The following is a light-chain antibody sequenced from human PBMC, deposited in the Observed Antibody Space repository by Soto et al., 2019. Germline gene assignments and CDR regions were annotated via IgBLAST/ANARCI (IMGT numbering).Light chain of an antibody. CDR2: DAS. CDR3: QHRRDCPYT. CDR1: QRVRTY. Sequence: EIVLTQSPATLSFSPGASVSLSCRARQRVRTYLAWYQQRRGQAPRLLIYDASSRATGIPARFSGSGSGTHFTLTISRLEPEDFAVYYCQHRRDCPYTFGQGTKLEIK. V-gene: IGKV3-11*01. J-gene: IGKJ2*01.